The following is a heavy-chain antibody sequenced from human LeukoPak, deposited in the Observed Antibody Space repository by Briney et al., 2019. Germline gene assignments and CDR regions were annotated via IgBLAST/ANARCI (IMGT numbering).Heavy chain of an antibody. V-gene: IGHV3-7*01. CDR3: ARDRVPGYYGSGSYVY. CDR2: INLDGSEK. J-gene: IGHJ4*02. CDR1: GFTFSSYW. Sequence: PGGSLRLSCAASGFTFSSYWMSGVRQAPGKGLEWVASINLDGSEKYYVDSVRGRFSISRDSAKNSLYLQMNSLRAEDTAVYYCARDRVPGYYGSGSYVYWGQGTLVSVSS. D-gene: IGHD3-10*01.